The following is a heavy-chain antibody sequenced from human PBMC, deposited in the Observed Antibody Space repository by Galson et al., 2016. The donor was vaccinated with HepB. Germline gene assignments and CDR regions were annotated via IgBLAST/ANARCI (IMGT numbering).Heavy chain of an antibody. V-gene: IGHV1-8*01. CDR1: GYTFTSYD. Sequence: SVKVSCKASGYTFTSYDINWVRQATGQGLEWMGWMSPTSGVTGYAQTFQSRVTMTRDASTNTAYMELNSLTSDDTAVYYCVRGGRGCGSCYFDPWGQGALVTVSS. CDR3: VRGGRGCGSCYFDP. J-gene: IGHJ5*02. D-gene: IGHD2-15*01. CDR2: MSPTSGVT.